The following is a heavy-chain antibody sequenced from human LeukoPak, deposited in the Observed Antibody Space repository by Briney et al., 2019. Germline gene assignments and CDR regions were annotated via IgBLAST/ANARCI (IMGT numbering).Heavy chain of an antibody. CDR3: ARWGSTSCYDY. V-gene: IGHV3-64*02. J-gene: IGHJ4*02. Sequence: GGSLRLSCAASGFTFSTYAMHWVRQAPGKGLEYVSAISTNGDSTYSADSVKGRFTISRDNSKNTLFLQMGSLRGDDMAVYYCARWGSTSCYDYWGRGTLVTVSS. D-gene: IGHD2-2*01. CDR1: GFTFSTYA. CDR2: ISTNGDST.